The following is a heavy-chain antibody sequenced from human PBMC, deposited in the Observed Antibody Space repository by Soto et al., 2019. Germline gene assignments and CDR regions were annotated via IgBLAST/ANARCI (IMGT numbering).Heavy chain of an antibody. V-gene: IGHV4-59*01. CDR1: GGSISSYY. J-gene: IGHJ4*02. Sequence: SETLSLTCTVSGGSISSYYWSWIRQPPGKGLEWIGYIYYSGDTNYNPSLKSRVTISVDTSKNQFSLSLSSLTAADTAVYYCARDTRYGVLDYWGQGTLVTVSS. D-gene: IGHD4-17*01. CDR3: ARDTRYGVLDY. CDR2: IYYSGDT.